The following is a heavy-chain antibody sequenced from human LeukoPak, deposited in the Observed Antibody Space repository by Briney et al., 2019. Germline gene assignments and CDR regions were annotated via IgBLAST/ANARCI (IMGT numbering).Heavy chain of an antibody. J-gene: IGHJ4*02. CDR1: GYTFISYG. Sequence: GASVKVSCKASGYTFISYGISWVRQAPGQGLEWMGWISAYNGNTNYAQKLQGRVTVTTDTSTSTAYMELRSLRSDDTAVYYCARGLYLDSSGYYYLYWGQGTLVTVSS. CDR3: ARGLYLDSSGYYYLY. D-gene: IGHD3-22*01. CDR2: ISAYNGNT. V-gene: IGHV1-18*01.